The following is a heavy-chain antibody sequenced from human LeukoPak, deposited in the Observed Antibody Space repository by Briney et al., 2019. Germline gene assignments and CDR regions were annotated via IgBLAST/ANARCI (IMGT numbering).Heavy chain of an antibody. CDR3: ARDPPYYYYGMNV. J-gene: IGHJ6*02. V-gene: IGHV3-11*01. Sequence: PGGSLRLSCAASGFTFSDYYMSWIRQAPGEGLEWVSYISSSGSTIYYADSVKGRFTISRDNAKNSLYLQMNSPRAEDTAVYYCARDPPYYYYGMNVWGQGTTVTVSS. CDR2: ISSSGSTI. CDR1: GFTFSDYY.